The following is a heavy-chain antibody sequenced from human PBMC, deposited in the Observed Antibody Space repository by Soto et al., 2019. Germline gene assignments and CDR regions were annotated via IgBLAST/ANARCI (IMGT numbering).Heavy chain of an antibody. CDR3: AKLGYYDCSGTNSTLDY. CDR1: GFTFSSYG. D-gene: IGHD3-22*01. CDR2: ISYDGSNK. V-gene: IGHV3-30*18. J-gene: IGHJ4*02. Sequence: GGSLRLSCXASGFTFSSYGMHWVRQAPGKGLEWVAVISYDGSNKYYADSVKGRFTISRDNSKNTLYLQMNSLRAEDTAVYYCAKLGYYDCSGTNSTLDYWGQGTLVTVSS.